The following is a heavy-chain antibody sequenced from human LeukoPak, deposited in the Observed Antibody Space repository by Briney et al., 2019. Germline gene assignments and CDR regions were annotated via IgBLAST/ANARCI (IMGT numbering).Heavy chain of an antibody. CDR1: GFTFSSHG. J-gene: IGHJ1*01. D-gene: IGHD3-16*01. CDR2: ISPSGGIT. CDR3: AKDDAWGRYKD. V-gene: IGHV3-23*01. Sequence: PGGSLRLSCAASGFTFSSHGMNWVRQALGKGLEWVSGISPSGGITYYTDSVKGRFTISRDNSKNTVSLQMNSLRGEDTAVYYCAKDDAWGRYKDWGQGTLVTVSS.